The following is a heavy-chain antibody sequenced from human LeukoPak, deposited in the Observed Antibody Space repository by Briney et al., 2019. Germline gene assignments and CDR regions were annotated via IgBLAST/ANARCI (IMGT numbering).Heavy chain of an antibody. CDR2: ITSGSSHI. Sequence: GGSLRLSCAASGFTFSSYNMNWVRQTPGQGLEWVSSITSGSSHIYYADSVKGRFTISRDNSKNTLYPQMNSLRAEDTAVYYCARSSSGWTFDYWGQGTLVTVSS. V-gene: IGHV3-21*01. D-gene: IGHD6-19*01. J-gene: IGHJ4*02. CDR1: GFTFSSYN. CDR3: ARSSSGWTFDY.